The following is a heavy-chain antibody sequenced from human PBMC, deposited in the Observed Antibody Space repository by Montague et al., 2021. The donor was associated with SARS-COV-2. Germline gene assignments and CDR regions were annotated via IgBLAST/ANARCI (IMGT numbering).Heavy chain of an antibody. CDR3: ARINPTGVDF. J-gene: IGHJ4*02. V-gene: IGHV4-59*12. Sequence: SETLSLTCTVSGGSISNFYWTWIRSPPGKGLGWIGSISYTGSTNYNPSLKSRVAISVDTSKNQFSLKLTSVTAADTAFYYCARINPTGVDFWGQGTLVTVSS. D-gene: IGHD1-14*01. CDR2: ISYTGST. CDR1: GGSISNFY.